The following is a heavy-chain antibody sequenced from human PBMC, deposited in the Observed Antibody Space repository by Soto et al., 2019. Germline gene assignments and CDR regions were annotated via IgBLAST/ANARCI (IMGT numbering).Heavy chain of an antibody. V-gene: IGHV3-30*02. Sequence: GGSLRLSCAASGFTFKTYGMHWVRQAPGKGLEWVAIIWYDGSNKFYADSVKGRFTISRDNSKNTLYLQMNSLRAEDTAVYYCARAFLSVDSFFDYWGQGTLVTVSS. CDR3: ARAFLSVDSFFDY. CDR1: GFTFKTYG. J-gene: IGHJ4*02. D-gene: IGHD3-16*02. CDR2: IWYDGSNK.